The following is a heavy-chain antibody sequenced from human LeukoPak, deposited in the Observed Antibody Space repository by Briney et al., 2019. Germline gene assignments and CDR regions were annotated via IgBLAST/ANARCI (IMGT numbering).Heavy chain of an antibody. CDR1: GFTFDDYA. D-gene: IGHD6-13*01. J-gene: IGHJ4*02. CDR3: AKGVLIAAAGTPLDY. Sequence: GGSLRLSCAASGFTFDDYAMHWVRQAPGKGLEWVSGISWNSGSIGYADSVKGRFTISRGNAKNSLYLQMNSLRAEDTALYYCAKGVLIAAAGTPLDYWGQGTLVTVSS. CDR2: ISWNSGSI. V-gene: IGHV3-9*01.